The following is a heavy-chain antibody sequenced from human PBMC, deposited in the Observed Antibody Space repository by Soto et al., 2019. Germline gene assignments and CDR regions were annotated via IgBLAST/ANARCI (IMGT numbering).Heavy chain of an antibody. D-gene: IGHD6-13*01. Sequence: SVKVSCKAPGDTFNSYGISWVRQAPGQGLEWMGGIVPMFGTTNLALKFEDRVTITADELTTTVYMEIRGLTSEDTAVYYCERDLADAHLWHAFDVWGHGTRVTVPS. CDR1: GDTFNSYG. J-gene: IGHJ3*01. CDR3: ERDLADAHLWHAFDV. V-gene: IGHV1-69*13. CDR2: IVPMFGTT.